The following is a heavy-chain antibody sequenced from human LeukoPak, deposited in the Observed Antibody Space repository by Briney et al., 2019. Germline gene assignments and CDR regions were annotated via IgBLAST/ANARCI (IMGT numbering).Heavy chain of an antibody. CDR3: AREGYCSGGSCYFGLGYYGMDV. Sequence: PGGSLRLSCAASGFTFSSYSMNWVRQAPGKGLEWVSYVSSSSSTIYYADSAKGRFTISRDNAKNSLYLQMNSLRAEDTAVYYCAREGYCSGGSCYFGLGYYGMDVWGQGTTVTVSS. D-gene: IGHD2-15*01. J-gene: IGHJ6*02. CDR2: VSSSSSTI. CDR1: GFTFSSYS. V-gene: IGHV3-48*04.